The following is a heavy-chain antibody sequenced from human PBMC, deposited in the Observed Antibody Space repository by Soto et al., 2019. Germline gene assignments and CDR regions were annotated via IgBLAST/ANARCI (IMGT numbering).Heavy chain of an antibody. Sequence: QVQLVQSGAEVKKPGASVKVSCKASGYTFTNYAIHWVRQSPGQRLAWMGWISAGTGNTKYSQQFQGRVTLTRDTSASTDYLEVSSLRSEDTAVYYCARELAVLVVGLDAFDIWGQGTMVTVSS. CDR1: GYTFTNYA. V-gene: IGHV1-3*01. CDR2: ISAGTGNT. J-gene: IGHJ3*02. D-gene: IGHD2-15*01. CDR3: ARELAVLVVGLDAFDI.